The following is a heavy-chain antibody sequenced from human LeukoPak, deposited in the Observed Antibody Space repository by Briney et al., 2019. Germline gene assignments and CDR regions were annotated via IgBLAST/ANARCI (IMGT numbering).Heavy chain of an antibody. V-gene: IGHV1-24*01. CDR1: GYTLTELS. D-gene: IGHD3-3*01. CDR3: ATGPTYYDFWSGYPNWFDP. Sequence: ASVKVSCKVSGYTLTELSMHWVRQAPGKGLEWMGGFDPEGGETIYAQKFQGRVTMTEDTSTDTAYMELSSLRSEDTAVYYCATGPTYYDFWSGYPNWFDPWGQGTLVTVSS. J-gene: IGHJ5*02. CDR2: FDPEGGET.